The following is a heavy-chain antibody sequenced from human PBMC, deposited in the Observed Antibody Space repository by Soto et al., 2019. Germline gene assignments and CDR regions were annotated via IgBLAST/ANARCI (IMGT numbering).Heavy chain of an antibody. CDR2: TYYRSKWYN. J-gene: IGHJ4*02. V-gene: IGHV6-1*01. CDR3: ARDKGSIVGATMFDY. Sequence: QAQLQQSGPGLVKPSQTLSLTCAISGDSVSSNIAAWHWIRQSPSRGLEWLGRTYYRSKWYNDYAVSVKSRIIIKPDTSKNQFSLQLNSVTPEDTAVYYCARDKGSIVGATMFDYWGQGTLVTVSS. CDR1: GDSVSSNIAA. D-gene: IGHD1-26*01.